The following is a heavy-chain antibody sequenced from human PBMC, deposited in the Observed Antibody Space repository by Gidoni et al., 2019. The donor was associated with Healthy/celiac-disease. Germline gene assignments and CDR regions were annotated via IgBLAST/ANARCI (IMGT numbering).Heavy chain of an antibody. Sequence: QVQLQESGPGLVTPSQTLSLTCTVSVGPISSGDYYWRWIRQPPGKGLEWIGYINYSGSTYYNPSLKSRVTISVDTSKNQFSLKLSSVTAADTAVYYCARSYGGSIPFDYWGQGTLVTVSS. V-gene: IGHV4-30-4*01. CDR3: ARSYGGSIPFDY. J-gene: IGHJ4*02. CDR1: VGPISSGDYY. CDR2: INYSGST. D-gene: IGHD2-15*01.